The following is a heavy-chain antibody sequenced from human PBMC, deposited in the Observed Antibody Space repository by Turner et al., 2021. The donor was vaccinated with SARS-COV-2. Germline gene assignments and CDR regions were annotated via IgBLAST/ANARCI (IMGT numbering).Heavy chain of an antibody. J-gene: IGHJ4*02. CDR1: GFTFSSYS. CDR3: AREPGYSGYDYWQNTECFDY. Sequence: EVQVVESGGGLVKPGGSLRLSCAASGFTFSSYSMNWVRQAPGKGLELVSANSSSSSDIYNADSVKGRFTISRDNAKNTLYLQMNSLRAEDTAVYYCAREPGYSGYDYWQNTECFDYWGQGTLVTVSS. V-gene: IGHV3-21*01. CDR2: NSSSSSDI. D-gene: IGHD5-12*01.